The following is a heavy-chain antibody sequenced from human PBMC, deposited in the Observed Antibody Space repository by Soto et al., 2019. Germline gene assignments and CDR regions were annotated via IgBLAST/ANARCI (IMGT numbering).Heavy chain of an antibody. CDR1: GYTFTGYF. V-gene: IGHV1-2*02. J-gene: IGHJ5*02. Sequence: ASVKVSCKASGYTFTGYFIHWVRQAPGQGLEWMGYINPNSGVTKYAPRFQGRVTLTSDTSTRTAYMDLNNLKPDDTAVYYCARGGGTSLAPLPWGPGTLVTVSS. D-gene: IGHD1-1*01. CDR2: INPNSGVT. CDR3: ARGGGTSLAPLP.